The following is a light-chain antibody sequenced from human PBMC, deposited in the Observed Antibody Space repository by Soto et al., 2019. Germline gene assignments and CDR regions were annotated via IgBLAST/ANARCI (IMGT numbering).Light chain of an antibody. J-gene: IGKJ5*01. CDR3: QQRSNWPT. V-gene: IGKV3-11*01. CDR1: QSVSSY. Sequence: EIVLTQSPATLSLSPGERATLSCRASQSVSSYLAWYQQKPGQAPRLLIYDASNRATGIPARFSGSGSGTDFTLISSSLEPEDFAVYYCQQRSNWPTFGQGTRLEIK. CDR2: DAS.